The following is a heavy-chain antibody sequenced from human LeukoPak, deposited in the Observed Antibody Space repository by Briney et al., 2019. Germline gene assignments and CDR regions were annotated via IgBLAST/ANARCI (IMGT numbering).Heavy chain of an antibody. J-gene: IGHJ4*02. CDR1: GHTSTTYA. D-gene: IGHD1-26*01. Sequence: ASVKVSCKASGHTSTTYAIHWVRQAPGQGLEWTGWINAGNGNIKYSQKFQGRVTITADESTSTAYMELSSLRSEDTAVYYCARERGGSGSYRRPYYFDYWGQGTLVTVSS. CDR3: ARERGGSGSYRRPYYFDY. CDR2: INAGNGNI. V-gene: IGHV1-3*01.